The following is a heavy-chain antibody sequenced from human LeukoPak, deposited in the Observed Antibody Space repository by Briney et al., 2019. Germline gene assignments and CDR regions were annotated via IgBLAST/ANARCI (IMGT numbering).Heavy chain of an antibody. CDR1: GFTFSSYA. J-gene: IGHJ4*02. CDR3: AKELRLPGSYYGGGFGY. CDR2: ISGSGGST. Sequence: GGSLRLSCAASGFTFSSYAMSWVRQAPGKGLEWVSAISGSGGSTYYADSVKGRFTISRDNSKKTLYLQMNSLRAEDTAVYYCAKELRLPGSYYGGGFGYWGQGTLVTVSS. V-gene: IGHV3-23*01. D-gene: IGHD1-26*01.